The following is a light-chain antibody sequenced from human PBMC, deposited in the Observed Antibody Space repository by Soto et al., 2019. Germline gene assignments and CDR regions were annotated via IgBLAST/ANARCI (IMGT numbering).Light chain of an antibody. V-gene: IGLV2-14*01. CDR1: SSDVGGHNY. J-gene: IGLJ3*02. CDR3: SSSTSSSTWV. Sequence: QSALTQPASVSGSPGQSITISCTGTSSDVGGHNYVSWYQQHPGKAPKLMIYEVTNRPSGVSNRFSASKSGNTASLTISGLQAEDEADYYCSSSTSSSTWVFGGGTKLTVL. CDR2: EVT.